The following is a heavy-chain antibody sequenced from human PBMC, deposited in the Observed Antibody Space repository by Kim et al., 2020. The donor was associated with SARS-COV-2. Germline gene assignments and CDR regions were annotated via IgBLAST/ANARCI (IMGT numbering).Heavy chain of an antibody. Sequence: GGSLRLSCAASGFTFSSYAMSWVRQAPGKGLEWVSAISGSGGSTYYADSVKGRFTISRDNSKNTLYLQMNSLRAEDTAVYYCAKGRYCGGDCYSRGDYYGMDVWGQGTTVTVSS. V-gene: IGHV3-23*01. J-gene: IGHJ6*02. CDR2: ISGSGGST. CDR1: GFTFSSYA. D-gene: IGHD2-21*02. CDR3: AKGRYCGGDCYSRGDYYGMDV.